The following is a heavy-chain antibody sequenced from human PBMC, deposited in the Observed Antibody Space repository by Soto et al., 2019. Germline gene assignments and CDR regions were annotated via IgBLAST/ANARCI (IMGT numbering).Heavy chain of an antibody. V-gene: IGHV4-34*01. J-gene: IGHJ5*02. CDR3: ARGRFGGKLHHEINWFDP. CDR2: INHSGST. Sequence: QVQLQQWGAGLLKPSETLSLTCAVYGGSFSGYYWSWIRQPPGKGLEWIGDINHSGSTNYNPSRKSQATIPVVTSKNQCSLKLSDVTAAATAVYYGARGRFGGKLHHEINWFDPWGQGTLVTVSS. D-gene: IGHD3-3*01. CDR1: GGSFSGYY.